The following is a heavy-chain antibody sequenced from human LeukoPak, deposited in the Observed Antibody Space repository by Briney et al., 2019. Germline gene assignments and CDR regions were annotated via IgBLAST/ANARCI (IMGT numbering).Heavy chain of an antibody. CDR2: TYYRSNWIS. V-gene: IGHV6-1*01. Sequence: SQTLSLTSAISGDSVSSNSAACNWIRQSPSRCLEWLGRTYYRSNWISDYAVSLKSRKTINADTSKNQCSLQVNSMPPEDTAVYYCARKGTVTTPLDYWGQGILVTVSS. CDR1: GDSVSSNSAA. J-gene: IGHJ4*02. CDR3: ARKGTVTTPLDY. D-gene: IGHD1/OR15-1a*01.